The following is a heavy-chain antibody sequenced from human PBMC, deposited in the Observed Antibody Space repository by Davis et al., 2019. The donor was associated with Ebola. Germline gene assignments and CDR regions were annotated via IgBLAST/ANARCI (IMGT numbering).Heavy chain of an antibody. J-gene: IGHJ4*02. CDR3: ARSLGDIVLVPAALVPDY. D-gene: IGHD2-2*01. V-gene: IGHV3-48*02. CDR1: GFSFSRYD. CDR2: ISSGGTTL. Sequence: PGGSLRLSCVASGFSFSRYDMNWVRQAPGEGLEWVSYISSGGTTLKYADAVKGRFTISRDNAKNSLYLQMNSLRDDDTAVYYCARSLGDIVLVPAALVPDYWGQGTLVTVSS.